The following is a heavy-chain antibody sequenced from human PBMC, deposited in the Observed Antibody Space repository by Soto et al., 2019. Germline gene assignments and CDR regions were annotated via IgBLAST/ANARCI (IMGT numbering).Heavy chain of an antibody. V-gene: IGHV3-13*01. CDR1: GFTFSSYD. D-gene: IGHD4-17*01. CDR2: IGTAGDT. CDR3: ARVVWPRGGTVTTPLVSDAFDI. Sequence: GGSLRLSCAASGFTFSSYDMHWVRQATGKGLEWVSAIGTAGDTYYPGSVKGRFTISRENAKNSLYLQMNSLRAGDTAVYYCARVVWPRGGTVTTPLVSDAFDIWGQGTMVTVSS. J-gene: IGHJ3*02.